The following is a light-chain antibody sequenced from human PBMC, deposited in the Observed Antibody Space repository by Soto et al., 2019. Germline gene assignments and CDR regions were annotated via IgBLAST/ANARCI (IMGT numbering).Light chain of an antibody. CDR2: WAS. CDR1: QSVLYSSNNKNY. V-gene: IGKV4-1*01. Sequence: DIVMTQSPDSLAVSLGERATINCKSSQSVLYSSNNKNYLAWYQQKPGPPPKLLIYWASTRESGVPDRFSGSGSGTDFTLHISSLQAEDVAVYYCHQYYSPSWSFGQGTKVEIK. J-gene: IGKJ1*01. CDR3: HQYYSPSWS.